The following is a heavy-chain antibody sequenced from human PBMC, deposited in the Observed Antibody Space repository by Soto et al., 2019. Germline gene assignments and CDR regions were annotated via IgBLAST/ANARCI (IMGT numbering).Heavy chain of an antibody. D-gene: IGHD3-22*01. Sequence: QVQLQESGPGLVKPSETLSLTCTVSGGSISTYYWNWIRQPPGKGLEWIGYIYYSGSTNYNPSLKSRVTMSVDTSKNQFSLKLSSVTAADTAVYYCARLRYYDNSGYYPYYFDYWGQGTLVTVSS. CDR1: GGSISTYY. V-gene: IGHV4-59*08. CDR3: ARLRYYDNSGYYPYYFDY. CDR2: IYYSGST. J-gene: IGHJ4*02.